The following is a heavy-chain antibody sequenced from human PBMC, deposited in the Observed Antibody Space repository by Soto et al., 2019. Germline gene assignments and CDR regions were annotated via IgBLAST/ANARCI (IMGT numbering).Heavy chain of an antibody. Sequence: QVHLQESGPGLVKPSQTLSLTCTFSGASISGRQSYWSWIRQSPGKGLASIAYIMHSGPTYHNPSLMSRITISIDTSKNQFSLQFSSLTAEATAVYFCARVAGYGVGIDYGGQGTLVTVTS. V-gene: IGHV4-30-4*01. J-gene: IGHJ4*02. CDR1: GASISGRQSY. CDR3: ARVAGYGVGIDY. D-gene: IGHD5-12*01. CDR2: IMHSGPT.